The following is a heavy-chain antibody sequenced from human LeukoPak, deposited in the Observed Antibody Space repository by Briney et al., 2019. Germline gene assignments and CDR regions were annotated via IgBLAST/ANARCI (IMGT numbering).Heavy chain of an antibody. D-gene: IGHD3-10*01. CDR2: KKQDGSEK. Sequence: GGSLRLSCAASGFTFSNYWMSWVRQAPGKGLEWVANKKQDGSEKYYVDSVKGRFTISRDNAKNSLYLQMNSLRAEDTAVYYCARGGGTMVRGVYYMDVWGKGTTVTVSS. J-gene: IGHJ6*03. CDR3: ARGGGTMVRGVYYMDV. CDR1: GFTFSNYW. V-gene: IGHV3-7*01.